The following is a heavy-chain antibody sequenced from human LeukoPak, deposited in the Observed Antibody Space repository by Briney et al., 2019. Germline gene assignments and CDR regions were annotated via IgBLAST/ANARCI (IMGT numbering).Heavy chain of an antibody. J-gene: IGHJ5*01. CDR1: GFTFSSYE. CDR3: TRDPRHFDS. D-gene: IGHD6-6*01. CDR2: ISSSGSTI. Sequence: GGSLRLSCAASGFTFSSYEMNWVRQAPGKGLEWVSYISSSGSTIYYADSVKGRFTISRDNAKNSLYLQMSSLRVEDTAVYYCTRDPRHFDSCGQGTLVTVSS. V-gene: IGHV3-48*03.